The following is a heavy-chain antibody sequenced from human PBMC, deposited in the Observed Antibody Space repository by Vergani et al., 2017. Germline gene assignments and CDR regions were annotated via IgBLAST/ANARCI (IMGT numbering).Heavy chain of an antibody. CDR2: INPNSGGT. Sequence: QVQLVQSGAEVKKPGASVKVSCKASGYTFTGYYMHWVRQAPGQGLEWMGWINPNSGGTNYAQKFQGRVTMTRDTSISTAYMELSRLRSDDTAVYYCARANPPSCSSTSCQKHPYNWFDPWGQGTLVTVSS. CDR1: GYTFTGYY. CDR3: ARANPPSCSSTSCQKHPYNWFDP. V-gene: IGHV1-2*02. D-gene: IGHD2-2*01. J-gene: IGHJ5*02.